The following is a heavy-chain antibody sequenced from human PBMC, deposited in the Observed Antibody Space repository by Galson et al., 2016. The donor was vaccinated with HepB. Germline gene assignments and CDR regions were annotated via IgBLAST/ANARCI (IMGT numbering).Heavy chain of an antibody. J-gene: IGHJ6*02. Sequence: SLRLSCAASGFTFSSYPMSWVRQAPGKGPEWVSIIRDSGDITYYTDSVKGRFTISRDNSKNTLFLQMNGLRAEDTAVYYCAKGESVIGYYAMDVWGQGTTVTVSS. CDR3: AKGESVIGYYAMDV. CDR1: GFTFSSYP. CDR2: IRDSGDIT. V-gene: IGHV3-23*01. D-gene: IGHD3-16*02.